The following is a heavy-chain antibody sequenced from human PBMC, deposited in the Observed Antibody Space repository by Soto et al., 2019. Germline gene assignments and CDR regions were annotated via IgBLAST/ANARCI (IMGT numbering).Heavy chain of an antibody. D-gene: IGHD3-9*01. J-gene: IGHJ6*02. CDR1: GYTFTSYG. V-gene: IGHV1-18*01. CDR3: ARVIRYFDWVKGMDV. Sequence: ASVKVSCKASGYTFTSYGISWVRQAPGQGLEWMGWISAYNGNTNYAQKLQGRVTMTTDTSTSTAYMELRSLRSDDTAVYYCARVIRYFDWVKGMDVWGQGTTVTVS. CDR2: ISAYNGNT.